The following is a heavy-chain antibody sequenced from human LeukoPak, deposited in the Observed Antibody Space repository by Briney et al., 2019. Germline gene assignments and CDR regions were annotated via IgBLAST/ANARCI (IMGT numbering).Heavy chain of an antibody. CDR3: ARPGSTRYYFDY. CDR1: GGSFSGYY. D-gene: IGHD6-13*01. CDR2: INHSGST. V-gene: IGHV4-34*01. Sequence: SETLSLTCAVFGGSFSGYYWSWIRHPPGKGLEWIGEINHSGSTNYNPSLKSRVTRSVDTSKNQFSRKLSSVTAADTAMYYCARPGSTRYYFDYWGQGTLVTVSS. J-gene: IGHJ4*02.